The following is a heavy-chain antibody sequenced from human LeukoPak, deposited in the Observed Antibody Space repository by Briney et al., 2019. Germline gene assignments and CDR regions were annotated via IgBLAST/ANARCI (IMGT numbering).Heavy chain of an antibody. J-gene: IGHJ4*02. Sequence: GGSLRLSCAASGFTFSSYSMNWVRQAPGKGLEWVSYISSSSSTIYYAASVKGRFTISRDNAKNSLYLQMNSLRAEDTAVYYCARDVRKLFDYWGQGTLVTVSS. V-gene: IGHV3-48*01. CDR3: ARDVRKLFDY. CDR2: ISSSSSTI. CDR1: GFTFSSYS.